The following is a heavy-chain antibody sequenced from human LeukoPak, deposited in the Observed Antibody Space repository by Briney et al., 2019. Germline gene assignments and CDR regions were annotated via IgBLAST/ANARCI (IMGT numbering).Heavy chain of an antibody. CDR1: GGSISSYY. Sequence: SETLSLTCTVSGGSISSYYWSWIRQPPGKGLEWIGYIYYSGSTNYNPSLKSRVTISVDTSKNQFSLKLSSVTAADTAVYYCARDSAILTGYYHSRWFDPWGQGTLVTVSS. V-gene: IGHV4-59*01. D-gene: IGHD3-9*01. CDR2: IYYSGST. CDR3: ARDSAILTGYYHSRWFDP. J-gene: IGHJ5*02.